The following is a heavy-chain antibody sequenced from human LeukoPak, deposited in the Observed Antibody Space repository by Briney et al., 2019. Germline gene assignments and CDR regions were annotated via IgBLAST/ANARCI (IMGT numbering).Heavy chain of an antibody. CDR2: ISCYNGDT. J-gene: IGHJ4*02. V-gene: IGHV1-8*02. D-gene: IGHD3-10*01. Sequence: ASVKVSCKASGGTFSSYAISWVRQAPGQGLEWLTWISCYNGDTNYAQKFQGRVTMTRNTSISTAYMELSSLRSEDTAVYYCARGLTMVRGVTPVYWGQGTLVTVSS. CDR1: GGTFSSYA. CDR3: ARGLTMVRGVTPVY.